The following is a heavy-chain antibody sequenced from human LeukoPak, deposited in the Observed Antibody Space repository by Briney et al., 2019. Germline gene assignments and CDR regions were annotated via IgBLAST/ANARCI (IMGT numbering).Heavy chain of an antibody. J-gene: IGHJ5*02. D-gene: IGHD3-10*01. CDR2: SNPNSGGT. Sequence: ASVKASCKASGYTFTGYYIHWVRQAPGQGLEWMGWSNPNSGGTSYAQRFQGRVTMTRDTSISTAYMVLSRLRSDDMAVYYCASFEVGAWGQGTLVTVSS. V-gene: IGHV1-2*02. CDR3: ASFEVGA. CDR1: GYTFTGYY.